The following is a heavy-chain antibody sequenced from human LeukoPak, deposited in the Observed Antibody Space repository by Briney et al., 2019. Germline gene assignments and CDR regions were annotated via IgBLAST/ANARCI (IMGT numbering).Heavy chain of an antibody. D-gene: IGHD6-19*01. CDR2: IYYSGNT. Sequence: SETLSLTCTVSGGSVSSGSYYWSWIRQPPGKGLEWIGYIYYSGNTNYNPSLKSRVTISVDTSKNQFSLKLSSVTAADTAVYYCATIDSGYWGQGTLVTVSS. CDR3: ATIDSGY. V-gene: IGHV4-61*01. J-gene: IGHJ4*02. CDR1: GGSVSSGSYY.